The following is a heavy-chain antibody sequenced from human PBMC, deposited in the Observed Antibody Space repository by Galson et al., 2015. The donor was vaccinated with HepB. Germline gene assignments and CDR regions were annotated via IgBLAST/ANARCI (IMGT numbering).Heavy chain of an antibody. CDR2: INAGNGNT. CDR3: ARDFSRFDSSGYFHY. V-gene: IGHV1-3*01. Sequence: SVKVSCKASGYTFTTYALHWVRQAPGQGLEWMGWINAGNGNTKYSQKFQGRVTITGDTSASTVYLDLSSLTSGDTAVYYCARDFSRFDSSGYFHYWGQGTPVTASS. CDR1: GYTFTTYA. J-gene: IGHJ4*02. D-gene: IGHD3-22*01.